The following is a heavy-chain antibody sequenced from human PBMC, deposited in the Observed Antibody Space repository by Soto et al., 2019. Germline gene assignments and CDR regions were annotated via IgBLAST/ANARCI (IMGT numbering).Heavy chain of an antibody. V-gene: IGHV1-46*01. CDR1: GYTFSSFY. CDR3: AREDCTGGSCYSVGGGMDV. CDR2: IDPSGGST. D-gene: IGHD2-15*01. J-gene: IGHJ6*02. Sequence: GASVKVSCKACGYTFSSFYMHWVRQAPGQSLEWMGIIDPSGGSTLYAQKFLGRISISRDTSTSTVYMELSSLRSEDTAVYYCAREDCTGGSCYSVGGGMDVWGQGTTVTVSS.